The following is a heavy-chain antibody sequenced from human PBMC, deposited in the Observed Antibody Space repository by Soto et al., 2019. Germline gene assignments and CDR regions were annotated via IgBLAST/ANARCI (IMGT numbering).Heavy chain of an antibody. V-gene: IGHV1-69*01. D-gene: IGHD3-10*01. Sequence: QVQLVQSGAEVKKPGSSVKVSCKASGGTFSSYAISWVRQAPGQGLEWMGGIIPIFGTENYAQKLQGRVTITADESTSTAYMELSSLRSEDTAVYYCARGGGMVRGVINYYYGMDVWGQGTTVTVSS. J-gene: IGHJ6*02. CDR3: ARGGGMVRGVINYYYGMDV. CDR1: GGTFSSYA. CDR2: IIPIFGTE.